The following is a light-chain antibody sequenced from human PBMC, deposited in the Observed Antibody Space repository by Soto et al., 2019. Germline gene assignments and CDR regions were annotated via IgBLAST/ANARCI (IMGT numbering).Light chain of an antibody. V-gene: IGKV3-15*01. CDR1: QSVRSA. CDR3: QQYNDWPIT. J-gene: IGKJ5*01. CDR2: DAS. Sequence: EIVMTQSPATLSASAGHRATLSCRASQSVRSALAWYQQKPGQAPRLLIYDASSRATGVPARFSGSGSGTDFTLTISSLQSEDFAVYHCQQYNDWPITFGQGTRLDIK.